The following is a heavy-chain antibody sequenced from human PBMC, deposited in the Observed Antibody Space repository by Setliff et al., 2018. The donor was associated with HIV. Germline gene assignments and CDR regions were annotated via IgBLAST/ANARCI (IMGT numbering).Heavy chain of an antibody. CDR3: ARDPNQVGAVACALDY. CDR1: GYTFTSFA. Sequence: ASVKVSCKASGYTFTSFAMHWVRQAPGQRLEWMGWINAGNGNTKYSQKFQGRVTITRDISASTAYMELSSLRFEDTAVYYCARDPNQVGAVACALDYWGQGTLGTAPQ. V-gene: IGHV1-3*01. J-gene: IGHJ4*02. D-gene: IGHD6-19*01. CDR2: INAGNGNT.